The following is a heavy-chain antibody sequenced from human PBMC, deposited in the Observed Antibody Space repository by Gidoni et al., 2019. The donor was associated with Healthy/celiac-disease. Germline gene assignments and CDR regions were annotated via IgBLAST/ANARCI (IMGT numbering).Heavy chain of an antibody. Sequence: QVQLQPWGAGLLKPSETLSLTCAVYGWSFRGYYWSWIRQPPGKGLEWIGEINHSGSTNYNPSLKSRVTISVDTSKNQFSLKLSSVTAADTAVYYCARMGTTMFSVDYWGQGTLVTVSS. CDR3: ARMGTTMFSVDY. V-gene: IGHV4-34*01. CDR1: GWSFRGYY. J-gene: IGHJ4*02. D-gene: IGHD1-1*01. CDR2: INHSGST.